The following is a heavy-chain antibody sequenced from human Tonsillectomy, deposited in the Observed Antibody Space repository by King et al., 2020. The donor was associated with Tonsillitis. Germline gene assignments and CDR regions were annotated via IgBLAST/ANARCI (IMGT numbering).Heavy chain of an antibody. CDR1: GYSISSGYF. CDR3: ARLTRSTPFDD. J-gene: IGHJ4*02. Sequence: QLQESGPGLVKPSETLSLTCAVSGYSISSGYFWGWIRQPPGKGLEWIGHIYHTGSTFYNPSLKARVTISVDTSKNQFSPKVTSVTAADTAVYYCARLTRSTPFDDWGQGTLVTVSS. CDR2: IYHTGST. V-gene: IGHV4-38-2*01.